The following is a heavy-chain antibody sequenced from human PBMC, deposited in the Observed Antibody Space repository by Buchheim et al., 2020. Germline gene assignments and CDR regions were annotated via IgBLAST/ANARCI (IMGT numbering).Heavy chain of an antibody. Sequence: QVRLQQWGAGLLKPSETLSLTCAVYGGSFSGYYWSWIRQPPGEGLEWIGEINHSGSTNYNPSLKSRVTISVDTSKNQFSLKLSSVTAADTAVYYCARGYDYVWGSYRIDYWGQGTL. CDR1: GGSFSGYY. J-gene: IGHJ4*02. CDR3: ARGYDYVWGSYRIDY. D-gene: IGHD3-16*02. CDR2: INHSGST. V-gene: IGHV4-34*01.